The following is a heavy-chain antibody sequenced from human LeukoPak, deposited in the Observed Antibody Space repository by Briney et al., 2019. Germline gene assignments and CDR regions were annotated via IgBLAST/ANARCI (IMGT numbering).Heavy chain of an antibody. CDR2: IDPSDSYT. D-gene: IGHD3-10*01. CDR1: GYSFTRYW. Sequence: GESLRISCKASGYSFTRYWISWVRQMPGKGLQWMGRIDPSDSYTNYSPSFQGHVTISADKSISTAYLQWSSLKASDTAMYYCARRHYYGSGSYPYWGQGTLVTVSS. CDR3: ARRHYYGSGSYPY. J-gene: IGHJ4*02. V-gene: IGHV5-10-1*01.